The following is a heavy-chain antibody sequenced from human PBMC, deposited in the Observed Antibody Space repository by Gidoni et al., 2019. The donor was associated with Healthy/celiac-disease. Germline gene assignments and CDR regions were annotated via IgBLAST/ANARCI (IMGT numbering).Heavy chain of an antibody. J-gene: IGHJ3*02. CDR2: ISYDGSNK. CDR3: AKADYGDYGGFDI. CDR1: GFPFSSYG. V-gene: IGHV3-30*18. Sequence: QVQLVESGGGVVQPGRSLRLSCAASGFPFSSYGMHWVRQAPGKGLEWVAVISYDGSNKYYADSVKGRFTISRDNSKNTLYLQMNSLRAEDTAVYYCAKADYGDYGGFDIWGQGTMVTVSS. D-gene: IGHD4-17*01.